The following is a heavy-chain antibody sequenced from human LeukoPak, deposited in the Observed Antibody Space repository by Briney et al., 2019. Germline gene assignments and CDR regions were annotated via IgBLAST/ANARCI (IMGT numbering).Heavy chain of an antibody. CDR1: GFTFGDYA. D-gene: IGHD6-19*01. CDR3: ARVNGWYYFDY. J-gene: IGHJ4*02. CDR2: TRNKANSYTT. V-gene: IGHV3-72*01. Sequence: GGSLRLSCTASGFTFGDYAMSWFRQAPGKGLEWVGRTRNKANSYTTEYAASVKGRFTISRDDSKNSLYLQMNSLKTEDTAVYYCARVNGWYYFDYWGQGTLVTVSS.